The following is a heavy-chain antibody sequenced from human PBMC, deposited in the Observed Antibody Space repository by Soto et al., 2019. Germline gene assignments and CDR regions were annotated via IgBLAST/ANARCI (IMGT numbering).Heavy chain of an antibody. Sequence: QVQLQESGPGLVKPSQTLSLTCTVSGGSISSGDYYWSWIRQHPGKGLEWIGYIYYSGSTYYNPSLKCRVTISVDPSKNQFSLKLSSVTAADTAVYYCARWWSGSRQGFDPWGQGTLVTVSS. CDR2: IYYSGST. V-gene: IGHV4-31*03. CDR3: ARWWSGSRQGFDP. CDR1: GGSISSGDYY. D-gene: IGHD3-3*01. J-gene: IGHJ5*02.